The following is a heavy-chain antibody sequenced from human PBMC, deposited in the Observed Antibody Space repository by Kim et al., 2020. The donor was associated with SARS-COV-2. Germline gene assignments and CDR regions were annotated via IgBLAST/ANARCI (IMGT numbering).Heavy chain of an antibody. Sequence: ASVKVSCKPSGYTFSSHNMHWVRQAPGQGLEWMGWINPDTGGTNYPQKFQGRVTMTRDTSTSTVYMELGTLTSDDTALYYCARQGRTTGSYSYWGQGTLVTVSS. J-gene: IGHJ4*02. CDR1: GYTFSSHN. D-gene: IGHD1-26*01. CDR2: INPDTGGT. V-gene: IGHV1-2*02. CDR3: ARQGRTTGSYSY.